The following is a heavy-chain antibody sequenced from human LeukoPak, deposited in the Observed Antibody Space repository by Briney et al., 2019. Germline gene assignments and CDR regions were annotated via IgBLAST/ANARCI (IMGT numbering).Heavy chain of an antibody. CDR2: INPNSGGT. CDR1: GYTLTGYY. Sequence: GASVKVSCKASGYTLTGYYMHWVRQAPGQGLEWMGWINPNSGGTNYAQKFQGRVTMTRDTSISTAYMELSRLRSDDTAVYYCARADYDFWSGYYDYWGQGTLVTVSS. CDR3: ARADYDFWSGYYDY. J-gene: IGHJ4*02. V-gene: IGHV1-2*02. D-gene: IGHD3-3*01.